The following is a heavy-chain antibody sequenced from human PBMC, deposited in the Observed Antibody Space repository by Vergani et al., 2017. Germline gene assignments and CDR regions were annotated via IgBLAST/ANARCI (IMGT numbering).Heavy chain of an antibody. J-gene: IGHJ3*02. D-gene: IGHD2-21*01. V-gene: IGHV3-23*01. CDR2: ISGSGSGT. CDR1: EFTFSSYA. Sequence: EVQLSESGGGLVQPGGSLRLSCAASEFTFSSYAMSWVRQAPGKGLEWVSAISGSGSGTYYADSVKGRFTIARDNSKNTLFLQMNSLRAEDTAVYYCVVFSVHTVGAFDIWGQGTMVTVSS. CDR3: VVFSVHTVGAFDI.